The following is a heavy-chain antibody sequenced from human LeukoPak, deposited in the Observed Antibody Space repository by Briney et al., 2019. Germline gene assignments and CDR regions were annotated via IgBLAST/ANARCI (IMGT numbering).Heavy chain of an antibody. V-gene: IGHV4-34*01. Sequence: SETLSLTCAVYGGSFSGYYWSWIRQPPGKGLEWIGEINHSGSTNYNPSLKGRVTISVNTSKNQFSLKLSSVTAADTAVYYCAREEDNCSGGSCPLDYWGQGTLVTVSS. D-gene: IGHD2-15*01. CDR1: GGSFSGYY. CDR2: INHSGST. CDR3: AREEDNCSGGSCPLDY. J-gene: IGHJ4*02.